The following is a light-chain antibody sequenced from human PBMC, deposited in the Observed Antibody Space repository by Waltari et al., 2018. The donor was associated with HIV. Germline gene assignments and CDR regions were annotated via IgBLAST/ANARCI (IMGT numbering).Light chain of an antibody. CDR3: ATWDDSGDGPMV. CDR2: SSN. V-gene: IGLV1-44*01. CDR1: ASTIGSNP. Sequence: QSVLTQPPSTSGTPGQRVTISCSGGASTIGSNPVKWYQVFPGTAPKLLIYSSNQGSAGVPVRFSASKSGTSASLTISGLQSEDEAHYYCATWDDSGDGPMVFGRGTKLTVL. J-gene: IGLJ2*01.